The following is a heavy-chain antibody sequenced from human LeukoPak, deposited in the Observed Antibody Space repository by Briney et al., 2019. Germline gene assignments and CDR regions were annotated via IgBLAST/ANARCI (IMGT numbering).Heavy chain of an antibody. CDR2: MNPNSGNT. V-gene: IGHV1-8*03. CDR3: ARNVAGTGDFDY. D-gene: IGHD6-19*01. Sequence: ASVKVSCKASGYTFTDYDINWVRQATGQGLESMGWMNPNSGNTGYAQKFQGRVTITRYTSISTAYMELSSLRSEDTAVYYCARNVAGTGDFDYWGQGTLVTVSS. CDR1: GYTFTDYD. J-gene: IGHJ4*02.